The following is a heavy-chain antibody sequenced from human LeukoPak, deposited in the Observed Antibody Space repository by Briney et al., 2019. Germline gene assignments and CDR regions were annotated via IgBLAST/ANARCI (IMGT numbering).Heavy chain of an antibody. CDR2: ISYDGSNK. D-gene: IGHD6-19*01. CDR1: GFTFSSYA. V-gene: IGHV3-30-3*01. Sequence: GGSLRLSCAASGFTFSSYAMHWVRQAPGKGLEWVAVISYDGSNKYYADSVKGRFTISRDNSKNTLYLQMNSLRAEDTAVYCCARDFLSRRPGIAVAVYLLGYWGQGTLVTVSS. J-gene: IGHJ4*02. CDR3: ARDFLSRRPGIAVAVYLLGY.